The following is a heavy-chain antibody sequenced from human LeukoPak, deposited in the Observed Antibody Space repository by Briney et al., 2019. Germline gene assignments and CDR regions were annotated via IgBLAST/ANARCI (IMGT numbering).Heavy chain of an antibody. CDR3: ASRIYDYGDPSSLYYYYGMDV. J-gene: IGHJ6*02. CDR1: GGSISSGSYY. D-gene: IGHD4-17*01. Sequence: SETLPLTCTVSGGSISSGSYYWSWIRQPAGKGLEWIGRIYTSGSTNYNPSLKSRVTISVDTSKNQFSLKLSSVTAADTAVYYCASRIYDYGDPSSLYYYYGMDVWGQGTTVTVSS. V-gene: IGHV4-61*02. CDR2: IYTSGST.